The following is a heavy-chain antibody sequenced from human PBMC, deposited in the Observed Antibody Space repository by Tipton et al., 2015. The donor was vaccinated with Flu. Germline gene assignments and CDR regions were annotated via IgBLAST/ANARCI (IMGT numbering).Heavy chain of an antibody. CDR1: GGSIRSFF. CDR2: IDYVGDT. D-gene: IGHD3-10*02. J-gene: IGHJ4*02. Sequence: GLVKPSETLSLTCAVSGGSIRSFFGGWIRQPPGKGLELIGTIDYVGDTHYNPSLKSRVTMSGDTSKNQFSLKLNSVSAADTAVYYCARLAYYDVDLKNFYIEDWSQGTLVSVSS. CDR3: ARLAYYDVDLKNFYIED. V-gene: IGHV4-59*04.